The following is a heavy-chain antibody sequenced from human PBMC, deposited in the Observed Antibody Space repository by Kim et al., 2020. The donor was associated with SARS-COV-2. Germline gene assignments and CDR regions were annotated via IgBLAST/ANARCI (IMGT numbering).Heavy chain of an antibody. D-gene: IGHD2-15*01. CDR3: ARQRIWVRDCFDI. J-gene: IGHJ4*01. Sequence: SETLSLTCTVSAGSIGSYYWSWIRQPPGKGLEWIGYIYYTGSTNYNPSLKSRVTISVDTSKNQFSLKLSSVTAADTAVYYCARQRIWVRDCFDIWDHGT. V-gene: IGHV4-59*13. CDR1: AGSIGSYY. CDR2: IYYTGST.